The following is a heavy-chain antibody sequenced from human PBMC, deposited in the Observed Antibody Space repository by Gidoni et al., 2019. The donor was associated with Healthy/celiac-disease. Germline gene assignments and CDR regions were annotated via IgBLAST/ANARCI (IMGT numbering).Heavy chain of an antibody. CDR1: GGSISSGGYY. J-gene: IGHJ4*02. CDR3: ARDHLGSGSALYFDY. D-gene: IGHD6-19*01. CDR2: IYYSGST. Sequence: QVQLQESGPGLVKPSQTLSLTCTVSGGSISSGGYYWSWIRQHPGKGLEWIGYIYYSGSTYYNPSLKSRVTISVDTSKNQFSLKLSSVTAADTAVYYCARDHLGSGSALYFDYWGQGTLVTVSS. V-gene: IGHV4-31*03.